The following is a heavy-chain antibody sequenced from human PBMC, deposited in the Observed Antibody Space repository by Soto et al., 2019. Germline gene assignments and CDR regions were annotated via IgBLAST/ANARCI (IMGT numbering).Heavy chain of an antibody. CDR3: ARDYGSGSFFYGMDV. V-gene: IGHV5-51*01. J-gene: IGHJ6*02. Sequence: PGESLKISCKGSGYSFTSYWIVWVRQMPGKGLEWMGIIYPGDSDTRYSPSFQGQVTISADKSISTAYLQWSSLKASDTAMYYCARDYGSGSFFYGMDVWGQGTTVTVSS. CDR1: GYSFTSYW. CDR2: IYPGDSDT. D-gene: IGHD3-10*01.